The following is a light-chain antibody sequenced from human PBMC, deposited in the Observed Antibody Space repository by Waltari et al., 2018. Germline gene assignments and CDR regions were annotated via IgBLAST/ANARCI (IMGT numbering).Light chain of an antibody. CDR2: DVS. CDR1: SSDVGGYNY. Sequence: QSALTQPASVSGSPGPSLTISCTGTSSDVGGYNYVSWYQQHPGKAPKLMIYDVSNRPSGVSNRFAGSKSGNPASLTISGLQAEDEADYYCSSYTSSSTLVVFGGGTKLTVL. V-gene: IGLV2-14*03. CDR3: SSYTSSSTLVV. J-gene: IGLJ2*01.